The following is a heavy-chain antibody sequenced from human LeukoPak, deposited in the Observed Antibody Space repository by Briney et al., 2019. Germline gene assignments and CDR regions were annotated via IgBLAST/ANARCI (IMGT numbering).Heavy chain of an antibody. CDR3: AREEVQLWLRNLYYFDY. CDR1: GGTFSSYA. Sequence: SVKVSCKASGGTFSSYAISWVRLAPGQGLEWMGRIIPILGIANYAQKFQGRVTITADKSTSTAYMELSSLRSEDTAVYYCAREEVQLWLRNLYYFDYWGQGTLVTVSS. D-gene: IGHD5-18*01. J-gene: IGHJ4*02. CDR2: IIPILGIA. V-gene: IGHV1-69*04.